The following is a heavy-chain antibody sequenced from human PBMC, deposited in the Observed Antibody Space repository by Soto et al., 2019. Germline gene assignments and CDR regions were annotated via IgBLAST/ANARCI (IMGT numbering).Heavy chain of an antibody. V-gene: IGHV1-69*08. CDR3: ARDVNRGQSCPTHNWFDP. D-gene: IGHD2-15*01. CDR2: IIPILGIA. J-gene: IGHJ5*02. Sequence: QVQLVQSAAEEKKPGASVKVSCKASGGTFSSYTISWVRQAPGQGLEWMGRIIPILGIANYAPKFHGSVTITEDKYTITAYMEMSSMRSEKPAVYYCARDVNRGQSCPTHNWFDPWGQGTMVTVSS. CDR1: GGTFSSYT.